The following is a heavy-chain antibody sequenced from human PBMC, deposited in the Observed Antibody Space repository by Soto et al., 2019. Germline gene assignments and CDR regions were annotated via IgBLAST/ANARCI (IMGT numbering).Heavy chain of an antibody. Sequence: PSQTLSLTCAISGDSFSSNSAAWNWIRQSPSRGLEWLGRTYYRSKWYNDYAVSVKSRITINPDTSKNQFSLQLNSVTPEDTAVYYCAREVSSGRYGYYYYGMDVWGQGTTVTVSS. V-gene: IGHV6-1*01. CDR2: TYYRSKWYN. D-gene: IGHD6-19*01. CDR3: AREVSSGRYGYYYYGMDV. CDR1: GDSFSSNSAA. J-gene: IGHJ6*02.